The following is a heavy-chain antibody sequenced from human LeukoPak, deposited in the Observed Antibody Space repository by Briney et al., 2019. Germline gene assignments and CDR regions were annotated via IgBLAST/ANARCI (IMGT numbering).Heavy chain of an antibody. CDR2: ISAYNGNT. Sequence: ASVKVSCKASGYTFTNYGISWVRQAPGQGLEWMGWISAYNGNTNYAQKLQGRVTMTTDTSTSTAYMELRSLRSDDTAVYYCARDLFYDYVWGSYRSDAFDIWGQGTMVTVSS. CDR3: ARDLFYDYVWGSYRSDAFDI. CDR1: GYTFTNYG. J-gene: IGHJ3*02. V-gene: IGHV1-18*01. D-gene: IGHD3-16*02.